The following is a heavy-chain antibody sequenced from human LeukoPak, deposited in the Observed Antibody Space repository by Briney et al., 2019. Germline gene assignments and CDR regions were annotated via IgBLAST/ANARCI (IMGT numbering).Heavy chain of an antibody. Sequence: GGSLRLSCAASGFTFGINAMSWVRQAPGKGLEWVAVISYDGSNKYYADSVKGRFTISRDNSKNTLYLQMNSLRAEDTAVYYCAKDAATTSYYFDYWGQGTLVTVSS. CDR1: GFTFGINA. D-gene: IGHD4-17*01. J-gene: IGHJ4*02. CDR2: ISYDGSNK. CDR3: AKDAATTSYYFDY. V-gene: IGHV3-30*18.